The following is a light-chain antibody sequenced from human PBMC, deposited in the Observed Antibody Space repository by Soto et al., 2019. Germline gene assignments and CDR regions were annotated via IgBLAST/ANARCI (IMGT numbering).Light chain of an antibody. Sequence: QSALTQPASVSGAPGQSITISCTGTSSGVGKYTFVSWYGQHPGKAPKLIIFEVNKRPSGVSNRFSGSKSGNTASLTISGLQAEDEANYYCCLYGGSNNYVVFGGGTKLTVL. J-gene: IGLJ2*01. CDR1: SSGVGKYTF. CDR3: CLYGGSNNYVV. CDR2: EVN. V-gene: IGLV2-23*02.